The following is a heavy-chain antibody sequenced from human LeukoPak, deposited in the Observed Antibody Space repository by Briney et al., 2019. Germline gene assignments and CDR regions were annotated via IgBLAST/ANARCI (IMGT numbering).Heavy chain of an antibody. CDR1: GFTFSDYY. D-gene: IGHD5-18*01. CDR3: AGSSGYSYGYIDY. CDR2: ISSSGSTI. Sequence: GGSLRLSCAASGFTFSDYYRSWIRQAPGKGLEWVAYISSSGSTIYYADSVKGRFTIPRDNAKNSLYLQMNSLRAEDTAVYYCAGSSGYSYGYIDYWGQGTLVTVSS. J-gene: IGHJ4*02. V-gene: IGHV3-11*04.